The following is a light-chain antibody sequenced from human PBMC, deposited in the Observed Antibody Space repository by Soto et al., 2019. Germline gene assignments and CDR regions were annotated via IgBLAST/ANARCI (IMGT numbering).Light chain of an antibody. CDR3: QSYDRTVGVYVV. V-gene: IGLV1-40*01. Sequence: QSVLTQPPSVSGAPGQRVTISCTGSRSNLGAGHDVHWYQQLPGAAPKLLIYGNTNRPSGVPERFSGSKSGTSASLAITGLQTEDEADYCCQSYDRTVGVYVVFGGGTKLTVL. CDR1: RSNLGAGHD. J-gene: IGLJ2*01. CDR2: GNT.